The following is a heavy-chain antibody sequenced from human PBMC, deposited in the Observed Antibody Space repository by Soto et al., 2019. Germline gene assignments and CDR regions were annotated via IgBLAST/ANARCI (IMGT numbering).Heavy chain of an antibody. Sequence: QVQLVQSGAEVKKPGASVKVSCKASGYTFTSYAMHWVRQAPGQRLEWMGWINAGNGNTKYSQKFQGRVTITRDTSASTAYMELGSLRSEDTAVYYCASSGLYYDSSGYFRFDYWGQGTLVTVSS. D-gene: IGHD3-22*01. CDR1: GYTFTSYA. CDR2: INAGNGNT. V-gene: IGHV1-3*01. CDR3: ASSGLYYDSSGYFRFDY. J-gene: IGHJ4*02.